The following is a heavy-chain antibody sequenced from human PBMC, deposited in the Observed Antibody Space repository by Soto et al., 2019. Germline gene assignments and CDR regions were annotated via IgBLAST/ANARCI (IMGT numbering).Heavy chain of an antibody. CDR3: ARGEGRAFDY. J-gene: IGHJ4*02. D-gene: IGHD3-16*01. CDR1: GGSISSGGYY. V-gene: IGHV4-31*03. CDR2: IYYSGST. Sequence: QVQLQESGPGLVKPSQTLSLTCTVSGGSISSGGYYWSWIRQHPGKGLEYIAYIYYSGSTYYNPSRKSRITMSVDTSKNQFSLKLSSVTAADTAVYYCARGEGRAFDYWGQGTLVTVSS.